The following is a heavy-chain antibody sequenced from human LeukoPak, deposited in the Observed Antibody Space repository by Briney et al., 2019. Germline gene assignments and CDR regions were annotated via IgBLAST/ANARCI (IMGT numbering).Heavy chain of an antibody. Sequence: GGSLRLSCAASGFTFSSYGMHWVRQAPGKGLEWVAVISYDGSNKYYADSVKGRFTISRDNSKNTLYLQMNSLRAEDTAVYYCASETYYYDSSGESYFDYWGQGTLVTVSS. CDR3: ASETYYYDSSGESYFDY. D-gene: IGHD3-22*01. V-gene: IGHV3-30*03. J-gene: IGHJ4*02. CDR1: GFTFSSYG. CDR2: ISYDGSNK.